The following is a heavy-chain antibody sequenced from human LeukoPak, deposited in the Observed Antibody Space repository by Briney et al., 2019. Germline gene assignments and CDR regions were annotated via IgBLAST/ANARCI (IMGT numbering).Heavy chain of an antibody. Sequence: SGPTLVKPTQTLTLTCTFSGFSLSTSGVGVGWIRQPPGKALEWLALIYWDDDKRYSPSLKSRLTITKDTSKNQVVLTMTNMDPVDTATYYCAHFIVATTEGGYFGYWGQGTLVTVSS. CDR3: AHFIVATTEGGYFGY. CDR2: IYWDDDK. V-gene: IGHV2-5*02. CDR1: GFSLSTSGVG. J-gene: IGHJ4*02. D-gene: IGHD5-12*01.